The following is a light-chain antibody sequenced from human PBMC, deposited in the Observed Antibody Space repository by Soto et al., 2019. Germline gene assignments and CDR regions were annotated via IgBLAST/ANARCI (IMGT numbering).Light chain of an antibody. CDR3: MQALQAPLT. V-gene: IGKV2-28*01. J-gene: IGKJ1*01. CDR1: QSLLHSNGYNY. Sequence: DIVFTQSPLSLPFTPGEPAAISCMASQSLLHSNGYNYLDWYLQEPGQSPQLLIYLGSNRASGVPDRFSGSGSGTDFTLKISRVEAEDVGLYYCMQALQAPLTSGQGTKVDIK. CDR2: LGS.